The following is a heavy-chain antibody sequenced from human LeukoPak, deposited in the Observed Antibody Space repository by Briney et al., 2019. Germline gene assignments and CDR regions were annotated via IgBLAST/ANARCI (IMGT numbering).Heavy chain of an antibody. Sequence: PSETLSLTCTVSGGSMTTYYWSWIRQPPGKGLEWIGYIYYSGNTNYNPSLNSRVTISLDTSKKQFSLKLTSVGAADTAVYYCARGDVRNWRNYYEYWGQGTLVTVSS. CDR2: IYYSGNT. V-gene: IGHV4-59*01. D-gene: IGHD3-3*01. CDR1: GGSMTTYY. CDR3: ARGDVRNWRNYYEY. J-gene: IGHJ4*02.